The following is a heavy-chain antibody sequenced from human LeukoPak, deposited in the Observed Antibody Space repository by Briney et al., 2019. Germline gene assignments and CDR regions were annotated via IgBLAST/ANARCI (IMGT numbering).Heavy chain of an antibody. Sequence: GGSLRLSCAASGFTFSSYAMHWVRQAPGKELEYVSAISSNGGSTYYANSVKGRFTISRDNSKNTLYLQMGSLRAEDMAVYYCARVGATGYFDYWGQGTLVTVSS. D-gene: IGHD1-26*01. CDR1: GFTFSSYA. J-gene: IGHJ4*02. V-gene: IGHV3-64*01. CDR3: ARVGATGYFDY. CDR2: ISSNGGST.